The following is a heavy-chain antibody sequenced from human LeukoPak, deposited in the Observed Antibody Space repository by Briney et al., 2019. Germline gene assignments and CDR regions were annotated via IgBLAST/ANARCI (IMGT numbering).Heavy chain of an antibody. D-gene: IGHD3-22*01. CDR2: ISGSGGST. Sequence: GGSLRLSCAASGFTFSSYAMSWVRQAPGKGLEWVSAISGSGGSTYYADSVKGRFTISRDNSKNTLYLQMNSLRAEDTAVYYCAKSRTRYYYDSSGYPGCWGQGTLVTVSS. CDR1: GFTFSSYA. CDR3: AKSRTRYYYDSSGYPGC. V-gene: IGHV3-23*01. J-gene: IGHJ4*02.